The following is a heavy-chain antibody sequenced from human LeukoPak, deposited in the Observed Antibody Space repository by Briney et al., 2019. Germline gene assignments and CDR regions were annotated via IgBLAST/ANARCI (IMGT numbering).Heavy chain of an antibody. CDR3: AGERGTIAAAGRN. Sequence: ASVKVSCKASGYTFTSYYMHWVRQAPGQGLEWMGIINPSGGSTSYAQKFQGRVTMTRDTSTSTVYMELSSLRSEDTAVYYCAGERGTIAAAGRNWGQGTLVTVSS. D-gene: IGHD6-13*01. V-gene: IGHV1-46*01. CDR2: INPSGGST. J-gene: IGHJ4*02. CDR1: GYTFTSYY.